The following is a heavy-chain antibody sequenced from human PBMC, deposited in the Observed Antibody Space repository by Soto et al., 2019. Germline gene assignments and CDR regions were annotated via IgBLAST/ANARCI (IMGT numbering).Heavy chain of an antibody. CDR3: ARGVVPDYYFDY. V-gene: IGHV4-34*01. D-gene: IGHD2-2*01. CDR2: INHSGST. J-gene: IGHJ4*02. Sequence: SETLSLTCAVYGGSFSGYYWSWIRQPPGKGLEWIGEINHSGSTNYNPSLKSRVTISVDTSKNQFSLKLSSVTAADTAVYYCARGVVPDYYFDYWGQGTLVTVSS. CDR1: GGSFSGYY.